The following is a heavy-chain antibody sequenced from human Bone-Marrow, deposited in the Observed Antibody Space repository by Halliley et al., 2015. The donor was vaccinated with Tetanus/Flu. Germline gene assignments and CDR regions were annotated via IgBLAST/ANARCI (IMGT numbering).Heavy chain of an antibody. V-gene: IGHV4-59*11. CDR3: ARDSYSWSVMGEFDP. J-gene: IGHJ5*02. Sequence: TLSLTCTVSGGSMNAHRWTWIRQPPGKGLEWIGHISYSGALDYSPSLEGRVTISLDTSTNHFSLNLRSVTAADTAVYYCARDSYSWSVMGEFDPWGQGTLVIVSS. CDR1: GGSMNAHR. CDR2: ISYSGAL. D-gene: IGHD1-26*01.